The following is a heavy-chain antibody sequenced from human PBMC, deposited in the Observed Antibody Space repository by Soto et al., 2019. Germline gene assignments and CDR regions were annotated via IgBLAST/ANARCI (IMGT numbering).Heavy chain of an antibody. V-gene: IGHV3-23*01. CDR1: GLTFRAFS. CDR3: AKSRGDSWCLYYYDY. CDR2: ISGSGGSI. J-gene: IGHJ4*02. Sequence: EVQLLESGGGLVQPGGSLRLSCAASGLTFRAFSMSWVRQPPGKGLEWVSGISGSGGSIYYADSVKGRFTISRDSSSNTLYLQMSSLRAEDTAVYYCAKSRGDSWCLYYYDYWGQGTLVTVSS. D-gene: IGHD5-12*01.